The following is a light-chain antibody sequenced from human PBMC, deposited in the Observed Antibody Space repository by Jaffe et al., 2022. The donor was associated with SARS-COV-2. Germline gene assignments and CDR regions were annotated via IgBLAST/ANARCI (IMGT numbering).Light chain of an antibody. Sequence: QSALTQPASVSGSPGQSITISCTGTSSDVGGYNYVSWYQQHPDKAPKLIIYEVSNRPAGVSNRFSGSKSGSTASLTISWLQAADEAHYYCSSYTISDSLHWVFGGGTKLTVL. CDR1: SSDVGGYNY. CDR2: EVS. CDR3: SSYTISDSLHWV. J-gene: IGLJ3*02. V-gene: IGLV2-14*01.